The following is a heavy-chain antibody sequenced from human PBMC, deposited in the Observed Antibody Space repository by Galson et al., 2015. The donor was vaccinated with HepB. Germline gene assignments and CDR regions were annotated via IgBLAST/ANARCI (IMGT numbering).Heavy chain of an antibody. V-gene: IGHV1-24*01. CDR3: ARGPPYYYDSSGSPSPGGVGYFDL. J-gene: IGHJ2*01. Sequence: SVKVSCKVSGYTLTELSMHWVRQAPGKGLEWMGGFDPEDGETIYAQKFQGRVTMTEDTSTDTAYMELSSLRSEDTAVYYCARGPPYYYDSSGSPSPGGVGYFDLWGRGTLVTVSS. CDR2: FDPEDGET. D-gene: IGHD3-22*01. CDR1: GYTLTELS.